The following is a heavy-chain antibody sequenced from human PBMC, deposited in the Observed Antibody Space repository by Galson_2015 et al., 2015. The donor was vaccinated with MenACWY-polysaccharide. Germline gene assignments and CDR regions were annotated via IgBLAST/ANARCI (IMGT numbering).Heavy chain of an antibody. CDR2: IYPDNSET. CDR1: GYSLTTTNYW. Sequence: QSGAEVKKPGESLKISCTGSGYSLTTTNYWIGRVRQMPGKGLEWMGIIYPDNSETKYSPSFQGQVTISADKSINTAYLQWSSLKASDTAMYYCARHHDYFDSSGYFAYGMDVWGQGTTVTVSS. J-gene: IGHJ6*02. V-gene: IGHV5-51*01. D-gene: IGHD3-22*01. CDR3: ARHHDYFDSSGYFAYGMDV.